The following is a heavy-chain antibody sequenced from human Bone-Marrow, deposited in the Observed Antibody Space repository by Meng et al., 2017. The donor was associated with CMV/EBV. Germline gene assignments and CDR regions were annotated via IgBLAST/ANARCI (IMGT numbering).Heavy chain of an antibody. Sequence: GESLKISCAASGFTFSSYSMNWVRQAPGKGLEWVSSISSSSSYIYYADSVKGRFTISRDNAKNSLYLQMNSLRAEDTAVYYCASLYSSSSVDYWGQGTLVTVPS. CDR2: ISSSSSYI. J-gene: IGHJ4*02. CDR1: GFTFSSYS. D-gene: IGHD6-6*01. CDR3: ASLYSSSSVDY. V-gene: IGHV3-21*01.